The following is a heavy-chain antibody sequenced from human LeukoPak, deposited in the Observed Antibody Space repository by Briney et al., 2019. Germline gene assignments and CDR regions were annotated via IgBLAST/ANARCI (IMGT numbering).Heavy chain of an antibody. CDR1: GFTFDDYA. Sequence: GGSLRLSCAASGFTFDDYAMHWVRQAPGKGLEWVSLISWDGGSTYYADSVKGRFTISRDNSKNSLYLQMNSLRAEDTALYYCAKDIGPILSDEGYFDCWGQGTLVTVSS. J-gene: IGHJ4*02. D-gene: IGHD2-15*01. CDR3: AKDIGPILSDEGYFDC. V-gene: IGHV3-43D*04. CDR2: ISWDGGST.